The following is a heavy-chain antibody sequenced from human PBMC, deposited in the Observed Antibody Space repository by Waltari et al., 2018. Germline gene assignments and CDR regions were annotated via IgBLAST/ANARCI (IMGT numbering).Heavy chain of an antibody. CDR2: INPNSGDT. Sequence: QVQLVQSGAEVKTPGASVKVSCKASGYTFSGHYMHWVRQAPGQGLEWMGWINPNSGDTKYAQNFQGRVTMTRDTSISTAYMELSGLGSDDTAVYHCAREGWADCTGFSCTDYFYYFMDVWGEGTTVTVSS. V-gene: IGHV1-2*02. CDR3: AREGWADCTGFSCTDYFYYFMDV. D-gene: IGHD2-8*02. CDR1: GYTFSGHY. J-gene: IGHJ6*03.